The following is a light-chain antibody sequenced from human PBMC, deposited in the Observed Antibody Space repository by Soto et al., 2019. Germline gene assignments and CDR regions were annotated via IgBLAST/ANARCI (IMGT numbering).Light chain of an antibody. V-gene: IGKV3D-15*01. J-gene: IGKJ4*01. CDR1: QSGDND. Sequence: EIVMTQSPATLSVSPGDRATLSCRASQSGDNDLAWYQQKPGQPPRLLIYDASTRATGIPARFSGSQSGTEFTLTISSLLSEDFAVYFCQQYNNWPLTFGGGTKVETK. CDR2: DAS. CDR3: QQYNNWPLT.